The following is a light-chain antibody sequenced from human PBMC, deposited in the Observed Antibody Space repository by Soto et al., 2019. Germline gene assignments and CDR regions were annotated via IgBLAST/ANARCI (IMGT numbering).Light chain of an antibody. CDR2: GAS. V-gene: IGKV3-20*01. Sequence: ESVLTQSPGTLSLSPGERATLSCRASQSVSSNYLAWYQQKPGQAPRLLIYGASSRATGIPDRFSGSGSGTDFTLTISRLEPEDSAVYYCQQYASSPTWTLGQGTNADSK. CDR1: QSVSSNY. CDR3: QQYASSPTWT. J-gene: IGKJ1*01.